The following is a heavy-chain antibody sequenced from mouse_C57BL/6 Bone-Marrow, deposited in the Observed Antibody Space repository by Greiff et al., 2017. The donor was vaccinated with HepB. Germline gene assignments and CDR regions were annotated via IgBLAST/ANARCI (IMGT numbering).Heavy chain of an antibody. CDR1: GFTFTDYY. D-gene: IGHD1-1*01. J-gene: IGHJ2*01. V-gene: IGHV7-3*01. CDR2: IRNKANGYTT. CDR3: ARYAYGSLDY. Sequence: EVQRVESVGGLVQPGGSLSLSCAASGFTFTDYYMSWVRQPPGKALEWLGFIRNKANGYTTEYSASVKGRFTISRDNSQSILYLQMNALRAEDSATYYCARYAYGSLDYWGQGTTLTVSS.